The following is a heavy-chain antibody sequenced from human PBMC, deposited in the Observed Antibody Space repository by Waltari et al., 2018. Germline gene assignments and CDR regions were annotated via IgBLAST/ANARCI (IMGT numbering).Heavy chain of an antibody. J-gene: IGHJ4*02. CDR2: GSGDNGYT. CDR1: GYTFKSYA. D-gene: IGHD2-8*01. CDR3: ARVSTNNGPGDLDY. V-gene: IGHV1-18*01. Sequence: VQLVQSETEVRKPGASVMVSCKTSGYTFKSYAVSWVRQAPGQGLEGMGWGSGDNGYTIYAKQFQDRPTLTTETSTTTAYMELRNLRSDDTAIFYCARVSTNNGPGDLDYWGQGTLVTVSA.